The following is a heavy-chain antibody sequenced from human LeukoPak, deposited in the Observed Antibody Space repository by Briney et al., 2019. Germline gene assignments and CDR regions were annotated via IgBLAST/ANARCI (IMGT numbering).Heavy chain of an antibody. J-gene: IGHJ4*02. CDR1: GYTFTSYG. V-gene: IGHV1-18*01. Sequence: ASVKVSCKASGYTFTSYGISWVRQAPGQGLEWMGWISAYNGNTNYAQKLQGRVTMTEDTSTDTAYMELSSLRSEDTAVYYCATSIEGFDYWGQGTLVTVSS. CDR2: ISAYNGNT. CDR3: ATSIEGFDY. D-gene: IGHD5-24*01.